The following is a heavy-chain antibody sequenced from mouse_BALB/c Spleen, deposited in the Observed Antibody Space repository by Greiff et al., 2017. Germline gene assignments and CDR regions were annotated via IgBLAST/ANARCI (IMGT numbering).Heavy chain of an antibody. CDR1: GFTFSSYG. V-gene: IGHV5-6*02. J-gene: IGHJ1*01. CDR3: ARSAVVGDWYFDV. Sequence: DVKLVESGGDLVKPGGSLKLSCAASGFTFSSYGMSWVRQTPDKRLEWVATISSGGSYTYYPDSVKGRFTISRDNAKNTLYLQMSSLKSEDTAMYYCARSAVVGDWYFDVWGAGTTVTVSS. CDR2: ISSGGSYT. D-gene: IGHD1-1*01.